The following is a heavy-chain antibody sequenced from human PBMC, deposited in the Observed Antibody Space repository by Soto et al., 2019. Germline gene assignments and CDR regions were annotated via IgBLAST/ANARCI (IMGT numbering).Heavy chain of an antibody. CDR3: AHRRGGQWLVSFDT. V-gene: IGHV2-5*01. Sequence: QITLKESGPTLVKPTQTLTLTCTFSGFSLSTSGVGVGWIRQPPGKALEWLALIYWNDDKRYSPSLKSRLTITKDASKNQVALTMTNMDPVHTATYYCAHRRGGQWLVSFDTWGQGTLVTVSS. J-gene: IGHJ4*02. CDR1: GFSLSTSGVG. D-gene: IGHD6-19*01. CDR2: IYWNDDK.